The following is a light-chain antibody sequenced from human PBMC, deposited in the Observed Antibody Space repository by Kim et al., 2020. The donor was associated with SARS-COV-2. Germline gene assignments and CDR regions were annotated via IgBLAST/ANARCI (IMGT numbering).Light chain of an antibody. CDR2: LNSDGSH. CDR1: SGHSSYA. V-gene: IGLV4-69*01. CDR3: QTWGTGIGV. J-gene: IGLJ3*02. Sequence: ASVKLTCTLSSGHSSYAIAWHQQQPEKGPRYLMKLNSDGSHSKGDGIPDRFSGSGSGAERYLTISSLQSEDEADYYCQTWGTGIGVFGGGTKLTVL.